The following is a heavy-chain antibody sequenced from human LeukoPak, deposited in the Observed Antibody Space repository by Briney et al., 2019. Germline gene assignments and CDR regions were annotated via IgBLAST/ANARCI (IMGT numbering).Heavy chain of an antibody. Sequence: GGSLRLSCAASGFSFSSFGMHWVRQAPGKGLEWVSAISGSGGSTYYADSVKGRFTISRDNSKNTLYLQMNSLRAEDTAVYYCAKASWSYSSGWYDYWGQGTLVTVSS. CDR1: GFSFSSFG. J-gene: IGHJ4*02. CDR3: AKASWSYSSGWYDY. D-gene: IGHD6-19*01. CDR2: ISGSGGST. V-gene: IGHV3-23*01.